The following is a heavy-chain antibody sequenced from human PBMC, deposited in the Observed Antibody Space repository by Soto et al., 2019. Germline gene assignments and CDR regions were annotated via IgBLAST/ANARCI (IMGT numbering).Heavy chain of an antibody. D-gene: IGHD3-3*01. J-gene: IGHJ5*02. CDR2: IRNPGYGGTT. Sequence: LRLSCTTSGFSFGDYAMTWVRQAPGKGLEWVGFIRNPGYGGTTEYATSVKGRFIISRDDSMSSAYLQLNSLKVDDSAVYYCVRGSFGYYGPWGQGTLVTVSS. CDR1: GFSFGDYA. CDR3: VRGSFGYYGP. V-gene: IGHV3-49*04.